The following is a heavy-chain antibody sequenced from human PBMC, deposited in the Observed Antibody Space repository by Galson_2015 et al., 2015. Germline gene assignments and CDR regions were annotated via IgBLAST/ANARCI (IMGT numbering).Heavy chain of an antibody. CDR2: IYYSGST. Sequence: SETLSLTCTVSGGSISSYYWSWIRQPPGKGLEWIGYIYYSGSTNYNPSLKSRVTISVDTSKNQFSLKLSSVTAADTAVYYCARISLSYGPGLSFDYWGQGTLVTVSS. CDR1: GGSISSYY. V-gene: IGHV4-59*01. J-gene: IGHJ4*02. D-gene: IGHD5-18*01. CDR3: ARISLSYGPGLSFDY.